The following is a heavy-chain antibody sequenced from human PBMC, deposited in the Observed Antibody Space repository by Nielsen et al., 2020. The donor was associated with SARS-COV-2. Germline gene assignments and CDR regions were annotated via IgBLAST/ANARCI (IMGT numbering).Heavy chain of an antibody. Sequence: GESLKISCAASGFMLSSYSMNWVRQAPGKGLEWISYITITSTTIYYADSVKGRFTVSRDNAENSLHLQMNSLRPEDTAVYYCAKAGVMITFGGDVDYFESWGQGTLVTVSS. CDR3: AKAGVMITFGGDVDYFES. CDR1: GFMLSSYS. CDR2: ITITSTTI. J-gene: IGHJ4*02. D-gene: IGHD3-16*01. V-gene: IGHV3-48*01.